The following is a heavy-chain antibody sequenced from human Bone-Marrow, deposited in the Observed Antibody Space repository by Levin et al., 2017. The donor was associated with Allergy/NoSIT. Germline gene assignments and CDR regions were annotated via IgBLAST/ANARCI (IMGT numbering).Heavy chain of an antibody. CDR1: GFTFSNAW. CDR2: IKSKTDGGTT. V-gene: IGHV3-15*01. Sequence: GGSLRLSCAASGFTFSNAWMSWVRQAPGKGLEWVGRIKSKTDGGTTDYAAPVKGRFTISRDDSKNTLYLQMNSLKTEDTAVYYCTTESAVRGSASHLDYWGQGTLVTVSS. CDR3: TTESAVRGSASHLDY. D-gene: IGHD6-6*01. J-gene: IGHJ4*02.